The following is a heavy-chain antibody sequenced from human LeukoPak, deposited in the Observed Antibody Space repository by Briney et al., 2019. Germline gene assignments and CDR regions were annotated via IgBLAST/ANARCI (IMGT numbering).Heavy chain of an antibody. CDR1: GFTFNNHA. Sequence: GGSLRLSCAASGFTFNNHALTWVRQTPGKGLECVSAISGDGISPYYADSVRGRFTISRDNSKNTLYLQMNSLRVEDTAVYFCARDPGAFPYFFDYWGQGTLVTVSS. CDR3: ARDPGAFPYFFDY. CDR2: ISGDGISP. J-gene: IGHJ4*02. D-gene: IGHD4/OR15-4a*01. V-gene: IGHV3-23*01.